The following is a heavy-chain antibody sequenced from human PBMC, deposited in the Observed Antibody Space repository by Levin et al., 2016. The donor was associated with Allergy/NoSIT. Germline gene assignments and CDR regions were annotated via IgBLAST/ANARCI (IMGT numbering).Heavy chain of an antibody. Sequence: SETLSLTCTVSGGSISSGGYYWSWIRQHPGKGLEWIGYIYYSGSTYYNPSLKSRVTISVDTSKNQFSLKLSSVTAADTAVYYCASNYDILTGYYSLPWWFDPWGQGTLVTVSS. V-gene: IGHV4-31*03. CDR1: GGSISSGGYY. D-gene: IGHD3-9*01. CDR3: ASNYDILTGYYSLPWWFDP. J-gene: IGHJ5*02. CDR2: IYYSGST.